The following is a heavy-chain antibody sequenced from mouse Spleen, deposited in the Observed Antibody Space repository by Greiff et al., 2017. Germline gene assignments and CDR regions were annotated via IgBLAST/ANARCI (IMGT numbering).Heavy chain of an antibody. CDR2: IWGDGST. D-gene: IGHD1-1*01. CDR1: GFSLTGYG. CDR3: ARVAVAPYYYAMDY. J-gene: IGHJ4*01. V-gene: IGHV2-6-7*01. Sequence: VQRVESGPGLVAPSQSLSITCTVSGFSLTGYGVNWVRQPPGKGLEWLGMIWGDGSTDYNSALKSRLSISKDNSKSQVFLKMNSLQTADTARYYCARVAVAPYYYAMDYWGQGTSVTVSS.